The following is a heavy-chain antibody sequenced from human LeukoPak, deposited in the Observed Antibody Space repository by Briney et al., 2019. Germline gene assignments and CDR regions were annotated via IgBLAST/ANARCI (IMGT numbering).Heavy chain of an antibody. CDR2: INPSGGST. D-gene: IGHD5-18*01. CDR3: AREGRGYSYGY. V-gene: IGHV1-46*01. Sequence: ASVKVSXKASGYTFTNYNMHWVRQAPGQGLEWMGIINPSGGSTSYAQKFQGRVTMTRDTSTNTVYMELSSLRSEDTAVYYCAREGRGYSYGYWGQGTLVTVSS. J-gene: IGHJ4*02. CDR1: GYTFTNYN.